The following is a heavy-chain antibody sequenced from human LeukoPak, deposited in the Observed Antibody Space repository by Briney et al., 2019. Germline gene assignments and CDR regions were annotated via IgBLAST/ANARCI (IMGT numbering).Heavy chain of an antibody. CDR1: GGSISNSSYY. Sequence: ETLSLTCSVSGGSISNSSYYWGWIRQPPGKGLEWVSYISSSSNTIYYADSVKGRFTISRDNAKNSLYLQMNSLRDEDTALYYCARDLPPGSSGWYLGYWGQGTLVTVSS. J-gene: IGHJ4*02. D-gene: IGHD6-19*01. V-gene: IGHV3-48*02. CDR3: ARDLPPGSSGWYLGY. CDR2: ISSSSNTI.